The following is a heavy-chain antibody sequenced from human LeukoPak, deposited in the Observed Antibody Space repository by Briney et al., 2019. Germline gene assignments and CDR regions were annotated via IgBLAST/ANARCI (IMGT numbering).Heavy chain of an antibody. CDR2: ISFDGSYK. J-gene: IGHJ4*02. V-gene: IGHV3-30*18. CDR3: AKDRLTAAGYNFDY. Sequence: GGSLRLSCAASGFTFSSYGMHWVRQAPGKGLEWVAVISFDGSYKYYADSVKGRFTISRDNSKNTLYLQMNSLRAEDTAVYYCAKDRLTAAGYNFDYWGQGPLVTVSS. CDR1: GFTFSSYG. D-gene: IGHD6-13*01.